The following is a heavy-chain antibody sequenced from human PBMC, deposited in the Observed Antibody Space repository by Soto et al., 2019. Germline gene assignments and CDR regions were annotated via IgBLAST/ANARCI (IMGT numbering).Heavy chain of an antibody. CDR1: GFIFSSHW. CDR3: ARDRPEVLNPTDHPMFDY. D-gene: IGHD2-8*02. V-gene: IGHV3-74*01. Sequence: EVQLVESGGGLVQPGGSLRLSCAASGFIFSSHWMHWVRQDPVRGLVWVARIKSDGSSTAYADSVKGRLNISRDNAKNTLYLQTNSLRVEDTAVYYCARDRPEVLNPTDHPMFDYWGQGTLVTVSS. CDR2: IKSDGSST. J-gene: IGHJ4*02.